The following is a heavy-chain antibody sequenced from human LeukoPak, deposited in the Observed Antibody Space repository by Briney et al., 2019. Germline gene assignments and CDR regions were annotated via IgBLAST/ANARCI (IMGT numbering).Heavy chain of an antibody. J-gene: IGHJ4*02. Sequence: GASVKVSCKASGYPFISYAMTWVRQAPGQGLEWMGWINTDSGNPTYAQGFTGRFVFSLDRSVTTAYLQITYLKPEDTAVYYCARVGGYCSDGNCYPKYWGQGTLVTVSS. CDR2: INTDSGNP. CDR3: ARVGGYCSDGNCYPKY. CDR1: GYPFISYA. V-gene: IGHV7-4-1*02. D-gene: IGHD2-15*01.